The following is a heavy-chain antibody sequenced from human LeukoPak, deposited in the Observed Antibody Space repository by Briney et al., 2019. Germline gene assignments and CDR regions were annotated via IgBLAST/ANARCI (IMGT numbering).Heavy chain of an antibody. CDR3: AREQKAAAGPYWFDP. V-gene: IGHV4-30-4*01. D-gene: IGHD6-13*01. CDR2: IYYSRST. Sequence: SQTLSLTCTVSGGSLSSGDYYWSWIRQPPGKGLEWIGYIYYSRSTYYNPSLKSRVTISVDTSKNQFSLKLSSVTAADTAVYYCAREQKAAAGPYWFDPWGQGTLVTVSS. CDR1: GGSLSSGDYY. J-gene: IGHJ5*02.